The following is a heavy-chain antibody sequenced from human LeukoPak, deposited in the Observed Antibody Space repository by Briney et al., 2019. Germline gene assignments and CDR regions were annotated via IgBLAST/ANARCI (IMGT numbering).Heavy chain of an antibody. CDR2: IYYTGNT. J-gene: IGHJ3*02. Sequence: PSETLSLTCSVSGDSIIGYYWGWIRQPPGKGLEWVGNIYYTGNTYYNSSLKSRVTISLDTSKNQFSLKVISMTAADTAAYYCTKSDGYGLIRICGRGTMVTVSS. CDR1: GDSIIGYY. D-gene: IGHD3-10*01. CDR3: TKSDGYGLIRI. V-gene: IGHV4-39*07.